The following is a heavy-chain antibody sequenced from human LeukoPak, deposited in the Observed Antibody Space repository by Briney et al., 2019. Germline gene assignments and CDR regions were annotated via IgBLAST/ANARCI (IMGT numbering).Heavy chain of an antibody. V-gene: IGHV3-21*01. CDR3: ASLIFGVVPASFVDY. Sequence: PGGSLRLSCAASGFTFSSYSMNWVRQAPGKGLEWVSSISSSSSYIYYADSVKGRFTISRDNAKNSLYLQMNSLRAEDTAVYYCASLIFGVVPASFVDYWGQGPLVTVSS. D-gene: IGHD3-3*01. CDR2: ISSSSSYI. CDR1: GFTFSSYS. J-gene: IGHJ4*02.